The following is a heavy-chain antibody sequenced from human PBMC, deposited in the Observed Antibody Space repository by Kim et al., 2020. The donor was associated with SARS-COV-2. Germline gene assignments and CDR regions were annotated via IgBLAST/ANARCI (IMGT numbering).Heavy chain of an antibody. CDR1: GFTFSSYS. Sequence: GGSLRLSCVASGFTFSSYSMNWVRQAPGKGLEWVSSISSSSSYIYYADSVKGRFTISRDNAKNSLYLQMNSLRAEDTAVYYCARSGATITQGSLLPIPYYYGMDVWGQGTTVTVSS. J-gene: IGHJ6*02. CDR3: ARSGATITQGSLLPIPYYYGMDV. CDR2: ISSSSSYI. V-gene: IGHV3-21*01. D-gene: IGHD5-12*01.